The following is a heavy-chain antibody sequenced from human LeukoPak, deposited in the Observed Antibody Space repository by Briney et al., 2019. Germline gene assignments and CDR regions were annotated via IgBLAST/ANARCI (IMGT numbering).Heavy chain of an antibody. Sequence: GGSLRLSCAASGFNFGPYWMSWVRQAPGKGPEWVANIKGDGSEKFYANSVKGRFTISRDNSKNTLYLQMNSLRAEDTAVYYCAKGPQVVPAAPGGYYFDYWGQGTLVTVSS. J-gene: IGHJ4*01. V-gene: IGHV3-7*03. CDR1: GFNFGPYW. CDR3: AKGPQVVPAAPGGYYFDY. D-gene: IGHD2-2*01. CDR2: IKGDGSEK.